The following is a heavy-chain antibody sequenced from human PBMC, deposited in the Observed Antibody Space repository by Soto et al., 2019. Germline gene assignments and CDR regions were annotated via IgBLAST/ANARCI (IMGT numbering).Heavy chain of an antibody. Sequence: HPGGSLRLSCAASGFTVSINYMSWVRQAPGMGLEWVSIIYTDDTTYYADSVKGRFTISRDNSKNTLFLQMNGLRAEDSAVYYCARAVSVTTIFDNWGRGTLVTVSS. CDR1: GFTVSINY. J-gene: IGHJ4*02. CDR3: ARAVSVTTIFDN. CDR2: IYTDDTT. V-gene: IGHV3-66*01. D-gene: IGHD4-17*01.